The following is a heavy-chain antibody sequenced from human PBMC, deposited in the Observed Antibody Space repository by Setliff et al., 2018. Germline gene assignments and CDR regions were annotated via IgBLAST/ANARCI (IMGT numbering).Heavy chain of an antibody. D-gene: IGHD4-17*01. CDR1: GFVFGTYG. V-gene: IGHV3-30*02. J-gene: IGHJ5*02. CDR3: ARDPNGDYVGAFDP. CDR2: VRFDGSYK. Sequence: GGSLRLSCAASGFVFGTYGMHWVRQAPGKGLDWVASVRFDGSYKVYADSVKGRFTISRDNSENTLYLQMNSLRAEDTASYYCARDPNGDYVGAFDPWGQGILVTVSS.